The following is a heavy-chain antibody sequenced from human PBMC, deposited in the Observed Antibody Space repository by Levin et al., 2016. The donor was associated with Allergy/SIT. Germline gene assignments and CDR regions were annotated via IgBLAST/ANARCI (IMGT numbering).Heavy chain of an antibody. Sequence: GGSLRLSCEASAFAFSAYIMSWVRQAPGKGLEWVSAITGSGTNTYYADSVKGRFTTSRDNSKNTLSLQMNSLRAEDTAVYYCAKAFNYYDSGTFDYWGQGTLVTVSS. CDR3: AKAFNYYDSGTFDY. J-gene: IGHJ4*02. CDR1: AFAFSAYI. CDR2: ITGSGTNT. V-gene: IGHV3-23*01. D-gene: IGHD3-22*01.